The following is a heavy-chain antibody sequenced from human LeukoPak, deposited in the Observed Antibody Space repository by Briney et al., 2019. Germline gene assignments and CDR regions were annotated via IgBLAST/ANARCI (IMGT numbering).Heavy chain of an antibody. J-gene: IGHJ6*02. V-gene: IGHV3-21*01. Sequence: GGSLRLSCAASGFTFSSYSMNWVRQAPGKGLEWVSSISSSSSYIYYADSAKGRFTISRDNAKNSLYLQMNSLRAEDTAVYYCASMGGIVVVPAAMDYYYYGMDVWGQGTTVTVSS. CDR1: GFTFSSYS. CDR3: ASMGGIVVVPAAMDYYYYGMDV. CDR2: ISSSSSYI. D-gene: IGHD2-2*01.